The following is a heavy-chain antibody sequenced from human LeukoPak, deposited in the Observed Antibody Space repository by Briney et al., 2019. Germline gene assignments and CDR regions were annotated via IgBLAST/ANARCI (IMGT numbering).Heavy chain of an antibody. CDR2: ISSSGTTI. Sequence: GGSLRLSCAASGFTFSSYGMHWVRQAPGKGLEWVSYISSSGTTIYYADSVKGRFTISRDNAKNSLYLQMNSLRAEDTAVYYCARCGYSYYYLLADYDYYMDVWGKGTTVTVSS. D-gene: IGHD5-18*01. CDR1: GFTFSSYG. J-gene: IGHJ6*03. CDR3: ARCGYSYYYLLADYDYYMDV. V-gene: IGHV3-48*04.